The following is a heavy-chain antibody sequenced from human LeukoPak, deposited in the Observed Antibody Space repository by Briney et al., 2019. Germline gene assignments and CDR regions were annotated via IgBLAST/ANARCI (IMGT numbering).Heavy chain of an antibody. J-gene: IGHJ1*01. CDR2: ISSSGYTI. D-gene: IGHD6-6*01. Sequence: GGSLRLPGAASGFTFSDYYMSWIRQVPGKGLEWVSYISSSGYTIYNADAVKGRFTISRDNAKNTLYLQMSSLRAEDTAVYYCAEDTLRARPSEYFQHWGQGTLVTVSS. V-gene: IGHV3-11*01. CDR1: GFTFSDYY. CDR3: AEDTLRARPSEYFQH.